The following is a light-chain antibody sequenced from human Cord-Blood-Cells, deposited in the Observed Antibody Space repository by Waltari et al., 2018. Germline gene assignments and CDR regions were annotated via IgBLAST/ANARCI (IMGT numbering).Light chain of an antibody. V-gene: IGLV2-23*01. Sequence: QSALTQPASVSGSPGQSITISCTGTSSDVGSYNLVSWYHQHPGKAPKLMIYEGSKRPSGVSHRFSGSKPGNTASLTITGSQAEDEADYYCCSYAGSSTWVFGGGTKLPVL. J-gene: IGLJ3*02. CDR3: CSYAGSSTWV. CDR1: SSDVGSYNL. CDR2: EGS.